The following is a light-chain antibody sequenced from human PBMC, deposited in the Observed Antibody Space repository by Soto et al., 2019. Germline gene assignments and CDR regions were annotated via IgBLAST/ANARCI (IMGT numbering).Light chain of an antibody. V-gene: IGLV1-44*01. CDR2: RND. CDR1: SSNIGDNT. Sequence: QSVLTQPPSASGTPGQRVTISCSGSSSNIGDNTVNWYQQLPGAAPKLLIYRNDQRPPGVPDRFSGSKSGTSASLGISGLQSEDEADYYCAAWDDSPDGVVFGGGTKVTVL. J-gene: IGLJ2*01. CDR3: AAWDDSPDGVV.